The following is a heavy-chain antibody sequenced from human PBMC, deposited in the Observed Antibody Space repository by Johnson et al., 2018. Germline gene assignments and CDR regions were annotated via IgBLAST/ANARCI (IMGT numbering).Heavy chain of an antibody. J-gene: IGHJ3*02. D-gene: IGHD2-2*01. CDR3: AKTGYGSSTSGYVEDAFDS. V-gene: IGHV3-30*18. CDR1: GFTFSSYG. CDR2: ISYDGSNK. Sequence: QVQLVQSGGGVVQPGRSLRLSCAASGFTFSSYGMHWVRQAPGKGLEWVAVISYDGSNKYYADSVKGRFTLSRDNSKNTLYLQMNSLRAEDTAVYYCAKTGYGSSTSGYVEDAFDSWGQGTMVTVSS.